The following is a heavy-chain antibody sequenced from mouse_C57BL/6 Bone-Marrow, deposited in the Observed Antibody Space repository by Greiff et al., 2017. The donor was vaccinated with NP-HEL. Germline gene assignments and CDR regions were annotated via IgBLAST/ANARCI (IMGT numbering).Heavy chain of an antibody. CDR2: ILPGSGST. Sequence: QVQLQQSGAELMKPGASVKLSCKATGYTFTGYWIEWVKQRPGHGLEWIGEILPGSGSTNYNEKFKGKATFTADTSSNTAYMQLSSLTTEDSAIYYSASGPSTVVATHWYFDVWGTGTTVTVSS. V-gene: IGHV1-9*01. CDR3: ASGPSTVVATHWYFDV. CDR1: GYTFTGYW. D-gene: IGHD1-1*01. J-gene: IGHJ1*03.